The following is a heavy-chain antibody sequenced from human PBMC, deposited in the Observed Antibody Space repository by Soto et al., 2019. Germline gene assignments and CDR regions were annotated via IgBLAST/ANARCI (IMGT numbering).Heavy chain of an antibody. CDR3: AHQPGGGGY. CDR1: GFTVSNNY. CDR2: IYSGGYT. V-gene: IGHV3-53*01. D-gene: IGHD3-10*01. Sequence: EVQLVESGGGLIQPGGSLRLSCAVSGFTVSNNYMSWVRQAPGKGLEGVSVIYSGGYTAYGDSVKGRFTISRDNSKNTLYHKMKGRSAAAPGVYYCAHQPGGGGYWGQGTLVTVSS. J-gene: IGHJ4*02.